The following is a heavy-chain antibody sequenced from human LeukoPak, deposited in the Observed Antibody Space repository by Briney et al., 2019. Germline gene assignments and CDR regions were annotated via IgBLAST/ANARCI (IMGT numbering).Heavy chain of an antibody. CDR1: GYTFTGYY. D-gene: IGHD3-22*01. CDR2: INPNSGGT. V-gene: IGHV1-2*02. J-gene: IGHJ4*02. CDR3: ARLYYYDSRGYYFPFDY. Sequence: ASVKVSCKASGYTFTGYYMHWVRQAPGQGLEWMGWINPNSGGTNYAQKFQGRVTMTRDTSISTAYMELSRLRSDDTAVYYCARLYYYDSRGYYFPFDYWGQGTLVTVSS.